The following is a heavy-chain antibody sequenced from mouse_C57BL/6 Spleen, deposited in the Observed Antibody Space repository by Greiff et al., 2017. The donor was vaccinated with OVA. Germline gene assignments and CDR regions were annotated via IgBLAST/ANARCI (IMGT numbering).Heavy chain of an antibody. CDR3: ARGGDYDRNYYAMDY. V-gene: IGHV1-52*01. Sequence: QVQLQQSGAELVRPGSSVKLSCKASGYTFTSYWMHWVKQRPIQGLEWIGNIDPSDSETHYNQKFKDKATLTVDKSSSTAYMQLSSLTSEDSAVYYCARGGDYDRNYYAMDYWGQGTSVTVSS. D-gene: IGHD2-4*01. CDR2: IDPSDSET. J-gene: IGHJ4*01. CDR1: GYTFTSYW.